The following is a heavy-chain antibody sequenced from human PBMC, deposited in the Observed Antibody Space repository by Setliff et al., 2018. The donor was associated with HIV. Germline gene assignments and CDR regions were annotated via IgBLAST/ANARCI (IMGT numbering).Heavy chain of an antibody. D-gene: IGHD3-10*01. V-gene: IGHV3-48*03. CDR1: GFIFEDYD. CDR2: ISVSGFTI. CDR3: ARILDMSSRTRTLYQAMDV. Sequence: GGSLRLSCAASGFIFEDYDMNWVRQAPGKGLEWVSFISVSGFTIHYADSGQGRFTISRDNARTSLSLQLNSLRADDTAVYYCARILDMSSRTRTLYQAMDVWGRGTTVTVSS. J-gene: IGHJ6*02.